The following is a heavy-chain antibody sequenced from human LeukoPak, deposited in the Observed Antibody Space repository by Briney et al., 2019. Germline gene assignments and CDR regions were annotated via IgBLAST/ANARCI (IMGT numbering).Heavy chain of an antibody. CDR2: ISWDGISR. CDR1: GFTFDDYA. J-gene: IGHJ6*02. Sequence: GRSLRLSCAASGFTFDDYAMHWVRQVSGKGPEWVSGISWDGISRGYADSVKGRFTISRDNGKKSLYLQMNSLRAEDTALYYCAKDQGGGSSWSGGMDVWGQGTTVTVSS. CDR3: AKDQGGGSSWSGGMDV. D-gene: IGHD6-13*01. V-gene: IGHV3-9*01.